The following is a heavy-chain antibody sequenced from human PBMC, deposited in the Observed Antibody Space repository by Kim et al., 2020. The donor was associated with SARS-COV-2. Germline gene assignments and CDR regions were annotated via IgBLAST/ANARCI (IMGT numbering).Heavy chain of an antibody. Sequence: SETLSLTCPPSHRSITSGIYSFTWIRLPPAKRLQSIGHISYRRTTNYNPSLNSGVTISVDTSKNQFSLKLRSVTAADTAVYYCARVYGDYGTNWFDPLGPGTLFTVS. D-gene: IGHD4-17*01. CDR3: ARVYGDYGTNWFDP. CDR2: ISYRRTT. V-gene: IGHV4-61*01. J-gene: IGHJ5*02. CDR1: HRSITSGIYS.